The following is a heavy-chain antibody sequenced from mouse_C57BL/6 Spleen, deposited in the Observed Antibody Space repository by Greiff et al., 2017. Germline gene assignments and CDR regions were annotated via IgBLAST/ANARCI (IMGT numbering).Heavy chain of an antibody. V-gene: IGHV1-19*01. D-gene: IGHD1-1*01. J-gene: IGHJ2*01. CDR2: INPYNGGT. CDR1: GYTFTDYY. Sequence: EVQLQQSGPVLVKPGASVTMSCKASGYTFTDYYMNWVKQSHGKSLEWIGVINPYNGGTSYNQKFKGKATLTVDKSSSTAYMELNSLTSEDSAVYYCASFTTPGDYGGQGTTLTVSS. CDR3: ASFTTPGDY.